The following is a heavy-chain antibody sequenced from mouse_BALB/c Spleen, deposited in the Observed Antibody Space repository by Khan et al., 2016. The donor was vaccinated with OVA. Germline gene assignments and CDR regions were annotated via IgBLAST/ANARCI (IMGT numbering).Heavy chain of an antibody. CDR2: INTYTGEP. D-gene: IGHD2-4*01. CDR3: AKSREYDYGECAY. J-gene: IGHJ3*01. Sequence: QIQLVQSGPELKKPGETVKISCKASGYTFTNYGMNWVKQAPKKGLKWMGWINTYTGEPTYADDFKGRFAFSLETSASTAYLQINNLKNEDMATYFCAKSREYDYGECAYWGQGTLVTVSA. V-gene: IGHV9-1*02. CDR1: GYTFTNYG.